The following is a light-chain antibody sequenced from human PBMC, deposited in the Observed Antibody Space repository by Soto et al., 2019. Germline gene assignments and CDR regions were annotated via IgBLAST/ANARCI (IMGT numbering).Light chain of an antibody. J-gene: IGKJ4*01. CDR1: ESVGTY. V-gene: IGKV3-11*01. CDR2: DAS. Sequence: EIVLTQSPVILSLSPGERATLSCRASESVGTYLAWYQQRSGQAPRLLIYDASNRATGVPARFSGSGSATDSALTISSLEPEDFAVAYCHQRRNWLTSGGETQVEVK. CDR3: HQRRNWLT.